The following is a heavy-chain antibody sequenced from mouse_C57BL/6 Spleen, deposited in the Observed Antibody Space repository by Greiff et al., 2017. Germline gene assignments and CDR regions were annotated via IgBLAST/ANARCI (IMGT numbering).Heavy chain of an antibody. CDR1: GFTFSNYW. CDR3: TGGIYNLDY. CDR2: IRLKSDNYAT. Sequence: EVQWVESGGGLVQPGGSMKLSCVASGFTFSNYWMNWVRQSPEKGLEWVAQIRLKSDNYATHYAESVKGRFTISREDSKSSVYLQMNNLRDEDNGIDNWTGGIYNLDYWGQGTTLTVSS. D-gene: IGHD2-1*01. J-gene: IGHJ2*01. V-gene: IGHV6-3*01.